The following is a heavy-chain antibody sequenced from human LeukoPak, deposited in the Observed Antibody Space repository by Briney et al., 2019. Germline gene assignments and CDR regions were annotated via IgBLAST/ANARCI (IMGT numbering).Heavy chain of an antibody. D-gene: IGHD2-21*02. CDR1: GGSFSGYY. J-gene: IGHJ4*02. CDR3: ARGQIPPKAIVVVTAFYYFDY. V-gene: IGHV4-34*01. Sequence: KTSETLSLTCAVYGGSFSGYYWSWIRQPPGKGLEWIGEINHSGSTNYNPSLKSRVTISVGTSKNQFSLKLSSVTAADTAVYYCARGQIPPKAIVVVTAFYYFDYWGQGTLVTVSS. CDR2: INHSGST.